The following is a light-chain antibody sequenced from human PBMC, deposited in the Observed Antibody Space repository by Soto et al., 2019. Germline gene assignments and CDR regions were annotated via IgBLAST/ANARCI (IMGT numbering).Light chain of an antibody. V-gene: IGKV3-15*01. CDR1: QSVSSN. CDR3: QQYNNWPHT. Sequence: EIVMTQSPATLSVSPGERATLSCRASQSVSSNLAWYQQKPGQAPSLLIYGASTRATGSPARFSGSGSGTGFTITITILQSEDFAVYYCQQYNNWPHTFGPGTKLEIK. CDR2: GAS. J-gene: IGKJ2*01.